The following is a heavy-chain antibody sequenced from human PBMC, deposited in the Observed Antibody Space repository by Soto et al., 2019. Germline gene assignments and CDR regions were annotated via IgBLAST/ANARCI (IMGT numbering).Heavy chain of an antibody. CDR2: ISGYNGNT. Sequence: ASVTFSCAASGSTFTSSYIHWVRQTPGQGLEWMGRISGYNGNTNYARTLRDRLTLTTDTSTSTAYMELRSLTSDDTAVYYCARDVFCGGAPACPDMDVWGQGTTVTVSS. V-gene: IGHV1-18*04. J-gene: IGHJ6*02. CDR1: GSTFTSSY. CDR3: ARDVFCGGAPACPDMDV. D-gene: IGHD2-21*01.